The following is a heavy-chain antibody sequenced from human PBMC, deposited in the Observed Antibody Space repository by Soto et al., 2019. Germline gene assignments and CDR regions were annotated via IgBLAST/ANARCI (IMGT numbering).Heavy chain of an antibody. CDR2: IIPIFGTA. Sequence: SVKVSCKASVGTFSSYAISWVRQAPGQGLEWMGGIIPIFGTANYAQKFQGRVTITADESTSTAYVELSSLRSEDTAVYYCARLGADTAMDFYYYYGMDVWGQGTTVTVSS. CDR3: ARLGADTAMDFYYYYGMDV. J-gene: IGHJ6*01. V-gene: IGHV1-69*13. CDR1: VGTFSSYA. D-gene: IGHD5-18*01.